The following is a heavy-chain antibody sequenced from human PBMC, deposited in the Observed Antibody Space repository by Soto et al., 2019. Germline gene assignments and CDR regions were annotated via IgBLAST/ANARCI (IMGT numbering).Heavy chain of an antibody. CDR3: ARVIGSSWYFDY. Sequence: GGSLRLSCAASGFTFSSYSMNWVRQAPGKGLEWVSSISSGSSYIYYADSVKGRFTISRDNAKNSLYLQMNSLRAEDTAVYYCARVIGSSWYFDYWGQGTLVTVSS. V-gene: IGHV3-21*01. J-gene: IGHJ4*02. D-gene: IGHD6-13*01. CDR1: GFTFSSYS. CDR2: ISSGSSYI.